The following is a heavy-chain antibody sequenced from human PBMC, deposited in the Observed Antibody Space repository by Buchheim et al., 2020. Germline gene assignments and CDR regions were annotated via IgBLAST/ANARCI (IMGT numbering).Heavy chain of an antibody. D-gene: IGHD3-9*01. Sequence: EVQLVDSGGGVVQPGGSLRLSCAVSGFSVGNNYMSWVRQAPGKGLEWVSLMYSVGTTFDADSVKGRFTISRDTFKTTVYFQMNTLRAEDTALYYCARLDLVTGRAYWGQGTL. CDR1: GFSVGNNY. CDR3: ARLDLVTGRAY. CDR2: MYSVGTT. V-gene: IGHV3-66*04. J-gene: IGHJ4*02.